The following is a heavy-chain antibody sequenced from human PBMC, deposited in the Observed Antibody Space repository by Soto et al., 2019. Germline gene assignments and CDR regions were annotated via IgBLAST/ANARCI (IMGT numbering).Heavy chain of an antibody. Sequence: EVQLVESGGGLVQPGGSLKLSCAASGFTFSGSAMHWVRQASGKGLEWVGRIRSKANNYATAYAASVTGRFTISRDDSKNTAYLQMNSLKTEDTAVYYCTRHNSDFWGQGNLVTVSS. J-gene: IGHJ4*02. CDR2: IRSKANNYAT. CDR3: TRHNSDF. CDR1: GFTFSGSA. V-gene: IGHV3-73*02.